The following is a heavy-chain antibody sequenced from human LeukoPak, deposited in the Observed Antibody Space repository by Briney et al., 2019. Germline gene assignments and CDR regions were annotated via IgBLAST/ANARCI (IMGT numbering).Heavy chain of an antibody. Sequence: GGSLRLSCVASGFTFSSYAMSWVRQAPGKGLEWVSAISGSGGSTYYSDYVNGRFTVSRDNSKNTLYLQMNSLRAEDTAVYYCANSAYDSSGYCYETLDYWGQGTLVTVSS. D-gene: IGHD3-22*01. CDR1: GFTFSSYA. V-gene: IGHV3-23*01. CDR2: ISGSGGST. J-gene: IGHJ4*02. CDR3: ANSAYDSSGYCYETLDY.